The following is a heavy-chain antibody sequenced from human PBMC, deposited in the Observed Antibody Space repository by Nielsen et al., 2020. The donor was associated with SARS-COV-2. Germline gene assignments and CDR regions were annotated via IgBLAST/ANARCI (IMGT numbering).Heavy chain of an antibody. CDR1: GFTFSSYA. CDR3: AGYSSSFPGIR. D-gene: IGHD6-13*01. Sequence: GESLKISCAASGFTFSSYAMSWVRQAPGKGLEWVAVISYDGSNKYYADSVKGRFTISRDNSKNTLYLQMNSLRAEDTAVYYCAGYSSSFPGIRWGQGTLVTVSS. V-gene: IGHV3-30-3*01. CDR2: ISYDGSNK. J-gene: IGHJ4*02.